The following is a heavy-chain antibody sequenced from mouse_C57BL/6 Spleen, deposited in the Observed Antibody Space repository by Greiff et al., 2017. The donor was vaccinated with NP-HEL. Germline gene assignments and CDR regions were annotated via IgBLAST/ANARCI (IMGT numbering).Heavy chain of an antibody. V-gene: IGHV1-42*01. D-gene: IGHD3-2*02. J-gene: IGHJ2*01. CDR2: INPGTGGT. Sequence: VQLQQSGPELVKPGASVKISCKASGYSFTGYYMNWVKQSPEKSLEWIGEINPGTGGTTYNQKFKAKATLTVDKSSSTAYMQLKSLTSEDSAVYYCARGDSSGYGYWGQGTTLTVSS. CDR1: GYSFTGYY. CDR3: ARGDSSGYGY.